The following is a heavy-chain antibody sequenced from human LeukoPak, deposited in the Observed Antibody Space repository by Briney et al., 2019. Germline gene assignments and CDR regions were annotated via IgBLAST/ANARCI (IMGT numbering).Heavy chain of an antibody. V-gene: IGHV1-2*02. Sequence: ASVKVSCKASGYTFTGYYMHWVRQAPGQGLEWMGWINPNSGGTNYAQKFQGRVTMTRDTSISTAYMELSRLRSDDTAVYYCATSILRFLEWLPLGYWGQGTLVTVSS. D-gene: IGHD3-3*01. CDR3: ATSILRFLEWLPLGY. J-gene: IGHJ4*02. CDR1: GYTFTGYY. CDR2: INPNSGGT.